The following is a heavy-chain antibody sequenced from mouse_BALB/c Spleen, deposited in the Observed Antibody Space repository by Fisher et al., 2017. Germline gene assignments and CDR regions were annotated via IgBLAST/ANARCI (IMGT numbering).Heavy chain of an antibody. J-gene: IGHJ1*01. D-gene: IGHD2-14*01. V-gene: IGHV1-69*02. CDR3: ARGGYYYRDWYFDV. Sequence: KFKGKATLTVDKSSSTAYMQLSSLTSEDSAIYYCARGGYYYRDWYFDVWGAGTTVTV.